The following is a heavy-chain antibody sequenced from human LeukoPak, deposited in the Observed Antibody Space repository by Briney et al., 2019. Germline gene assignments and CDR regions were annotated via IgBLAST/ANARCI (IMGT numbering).Heavy chain of an antibody. Sequence: GGSLRLSCAASGFTFSSYWMHWVRQAPGKGLVWVSRINSDGSSTSYADSVKGRFTISRDNAKNKLYLQMNSLRAEDTAVYYCVRGPRYYDDSGFHYGVFDIWGQGTLVTVSS. J-gene: IGHJ3*02. CDR1: GFTFSSYW. CDR3: VRGPRYYDDSGFHYGVFDI. CDR2: INSDGSST. D-gene: IGHD3-22*01. V-gene: IGHV3-74*01.